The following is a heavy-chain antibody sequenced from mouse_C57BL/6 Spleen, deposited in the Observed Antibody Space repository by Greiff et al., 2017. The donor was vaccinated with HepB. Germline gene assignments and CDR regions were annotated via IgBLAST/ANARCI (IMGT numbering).Heavy chain of an antibody. CDR2: IDPSDSYT. D-gene: IGHD1-1*01. V-gene: IGHV1-69*01. J-gene: IGHJ3*01. CDR1: GYTFTSYW. Sequence: QVQLQQPGAELVMPGASVKLSCKASGYTFTSYWMHWVKPRPGQGLEWIGEIDPSDSYTNYNQKFKGKSTLTVDKSSSTAYMQLSSLTSEDSAVYYCARDYYGSSAWFAYWGQGTLVTVSA. CDR3: ARDYYGSSAWFAY.